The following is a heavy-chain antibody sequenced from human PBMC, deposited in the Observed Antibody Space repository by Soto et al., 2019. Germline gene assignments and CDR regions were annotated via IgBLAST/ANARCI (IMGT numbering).Heavy chain of an antibody. Sequence: EVHLLESGGGLEQPGGSLRLSCAASGFTFSAYAMNWVRQAPGKGLEWVSGISGGGDSPYYADSVKGRFTISRDNSKNTLFLQMNSLRTEDTAVYYCAKDWGDLPYYSFHYWGQGTLVTVSS. D-gene: IGHD3-10*01. CDR3: AKDWGDLPYYSFHY. CDR1: GFTFSAYA. CDR2: ISGGGDSP. V-gene: IGHV3-23*01. J-gene: IGHJ4*02.